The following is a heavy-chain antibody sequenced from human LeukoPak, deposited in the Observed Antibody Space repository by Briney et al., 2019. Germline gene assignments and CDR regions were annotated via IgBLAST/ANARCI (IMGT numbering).Heavy chain of an antibody. V-gene: IGHV3-73*01. CDR2: IRSKANSYAT. CDR1: GFTFSGSA. D-gene: IGHD4-17*01. Sequence: GGSLRLSCAASGFTFSGSAMHWARQASGKGLEWVGRIRSKANSYATAYAASVKGRFTISRDDSKNTAYLQMNSLKTEDTAVYYCTRVYGDYGYDYWGQGTLVTVSS. CDR3: TRVYGDYGYDY. J-gene: IGHJ4*02.